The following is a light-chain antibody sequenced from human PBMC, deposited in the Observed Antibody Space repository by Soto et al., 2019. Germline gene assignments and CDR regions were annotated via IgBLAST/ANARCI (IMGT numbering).Light chain of an antibody. CDR3: QQYGSSSWT. CDR2: GTS. V-gene: IGKV3-20*01. J-gene: IGKJ1*01. CDR1: QSVSSSY. Sequence: EIVLTQSPGTLSLSPGERATLSCRASQSVSSSYLAWYQQKPGQAPRLLIYGTSSRATAIPDRFSGSGSGTDFTLTISRLEPEDYAVYYCQQYGSSSWTFGQGTKVDFK.